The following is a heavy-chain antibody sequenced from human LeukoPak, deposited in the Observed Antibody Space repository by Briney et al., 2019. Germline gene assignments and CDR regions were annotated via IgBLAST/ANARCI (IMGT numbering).Heavy chain of an antibody. D-gene: IGHD3-3*01. CDR2: IYYGGYT. Sequence: SETLSLTCTVSGGSISSNNYYWGWIRQPPGKGLEWIGSIYYGGYTYYNPSLKSRVTISVDTSKNQFSLKLSSVTAADTAIYYCQSRFLEWLPDYWGQGTLVTVSS. CDR1: GGSISSNNYY. CDR3: QSRFLEWLPDY. J-gene: IGHJ4*02. V-gene: IGHV4-39*01.